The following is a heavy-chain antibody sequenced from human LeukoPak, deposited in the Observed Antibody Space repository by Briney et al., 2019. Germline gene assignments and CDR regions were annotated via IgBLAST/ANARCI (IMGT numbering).Heavy chain of an antibody. V-gene: IGHV4-39*01. CDR2: IYYSGST. J-gene: IGHJ4*02. D-gene: IGHD1-26*01. CDR1: GGSISSSSYY. Sequence: SETLSLTCTVSGGSISSSSYYWGWIRQPPGKGLEWIGSIYYSGSTNYNPSLKSRVTISVDTSKNQFSLKLSSVTAADTAVYYCARHGLYSAPTIYWGQGTLVTVSS. CDR3: ARHGLYSAPTIY.